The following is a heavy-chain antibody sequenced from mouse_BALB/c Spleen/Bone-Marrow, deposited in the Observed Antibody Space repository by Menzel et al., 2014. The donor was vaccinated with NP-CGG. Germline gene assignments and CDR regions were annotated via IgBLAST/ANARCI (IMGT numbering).Heavy chain of an antibody. J-gene: IGHJ2*01. V-gene: IGHV1S130*01. CDR3: ARHHRYAYYFDY. Sequence: QVQLKQSGSVLVRPGASVRLSCKASGYTFTNSWIHWAKQRPGQGLEWIGDMHPNSGNTNYNEKFKAKATLTVDTSSSTAYVDLSSLTSEDSAVYYCARHHRYAYYFDYWGQGTTLSVSS. CDR2: MHPNSGNT. CDR1: GYTFTNSW. D-gene: IGHD2-14*01.